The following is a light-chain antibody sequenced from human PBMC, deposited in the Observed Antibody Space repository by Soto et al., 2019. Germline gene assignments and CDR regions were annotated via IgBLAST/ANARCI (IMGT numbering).Light chain of an antibody. CDR1: QSVSNDF. Sequence: EIVLTQSPGILSLSPGQRVTLPCRASQSVSNDFLAWYQQKPGQAPRLLIYGASTRATDVPDRFSGSGSGADFTLTISRLEPEDFAVYYCQQYGSSPPRTFGQGTKVEMK. V-gene: IGKV3-20*01. J-gene: IGKJ1*01. CDR2: GAS. CDR3: QQYGSSPPRT.